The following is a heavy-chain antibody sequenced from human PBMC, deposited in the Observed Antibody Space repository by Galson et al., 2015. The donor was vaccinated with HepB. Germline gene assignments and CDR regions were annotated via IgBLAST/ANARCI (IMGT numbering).Heavy chain of an antibody. CDR1: GYSSSNYG. D-gene: IGHD4-17*01. V-gene: IGHV1-18*01. Sequence: SVKVSCKASGYSSSNYGISWVRQAPGQGLEWMGWISGYNGNTHYAQKLQGRVTMTTDTSTTTGYMELRSLKSDDTAVYYCATTTVTNPYYYYYGMDVWGQGTTVTVSS. CDR3: ATTTVTNPYYYYYGMDV. CDR2: ISGYNGNT. J-gene: IGHJ6*02.